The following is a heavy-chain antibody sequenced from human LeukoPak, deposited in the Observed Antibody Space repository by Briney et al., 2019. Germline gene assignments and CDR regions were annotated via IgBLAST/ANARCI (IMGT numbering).Heavy chain of an antibody. V-gene: IGHV3-11*03. CDR1: GFTFSDYY. CDR3: ARPVYGDYAPLDY. J-gene: IGHJ4*02. D-gene: IGHD4-17*01. Sequence: PGESLRLSCAASGFTFSDYYMSWIRQAPGKGLEWVSYISSSSSYTNYADSVKGRFTISRDNAKNSLYLQMNSLRAEDTAVYYCARPVYGDYAPLDYWGQGTLVTVSS. CDR2: ISSSSSYT.